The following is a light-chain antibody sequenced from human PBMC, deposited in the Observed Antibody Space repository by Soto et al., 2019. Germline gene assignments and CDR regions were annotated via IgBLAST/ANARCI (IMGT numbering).Light chain of an antibody. CDR3: TSYTSSSTLYV. Sequence: QSVLTQPASGSRSPGQSITISCTGTSSDGGGYKYVSWYQHHPDKAPKFLIYEVSNRPSGVSNRFSGSRSGNTASLTISGLQAEDEADYYCTSYTSSSTLYVFGTGTKVTVL. V-gene: IGLV2-14*01. CDR1: SSDGGGYKY. J-gene: IGLJ1*01. CDR2: EVS.